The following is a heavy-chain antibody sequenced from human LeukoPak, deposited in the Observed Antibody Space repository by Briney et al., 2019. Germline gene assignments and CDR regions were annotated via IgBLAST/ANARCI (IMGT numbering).Heavy chain of an antibody. V-gene: IGHV3-21*01. CDR3: ARLEATTGRNYHYLDMDV. Sequence: PGGSLRLSCAASGFYFSGYSMNWVRQAPGKGLEWVSSINTGSTYMYYADSVKGRFTISRDNAKNSLHLQMSSLRAEDTAVYFCARLEATTGRNYHYLDMDVWGKGTTVSVSS. CDR1: GFYFSGYS. CDR2: INTGSTYM. J-gene: IGHJ6*03. D-gene: IGHD1-1*01.